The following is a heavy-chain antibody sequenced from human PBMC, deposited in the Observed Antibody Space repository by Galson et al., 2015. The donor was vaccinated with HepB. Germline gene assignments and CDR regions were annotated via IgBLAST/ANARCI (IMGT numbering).Heavy chain of an antibody. Sequence: SLRLSCAASGFTFSSYWMHWVRQAPGKGLEWVSGISWNSGSIGYADSVKGRFTISRDNAKNSLYLQMNSLRAEDTALYYCAKDIGHSPYYYYMDVWGKGTTVTVSS. CDR1: GFTFSSYW. V-gene: IGHV3-9*01. J-gene: IGHJ6*03. CDR3: AKDIGHSPYYYYMDV. D-gene: IGHD2-21*01. CDR2: ISWNSGSI.